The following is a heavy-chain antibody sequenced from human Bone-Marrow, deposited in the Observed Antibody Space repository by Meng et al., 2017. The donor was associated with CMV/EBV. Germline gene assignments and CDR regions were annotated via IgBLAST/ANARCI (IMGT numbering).Heavy chain of an antibody. CDR3: AKNEQWTIRD. CDR1: GDSVSTSSET. V-gene: IGHV6-1*01. CDR2: TYYRSKWYN. J-gene: IGHJ4*02. D-gene: IGHD3-9*01. Sequence: AIAGDSVSTSSETWDWIRQSQSRGHEWLGRTYYRSKWYNDYAESVKSRITISPDTSKNQFSLQRNSVTPEDTAVYYCAKNEQWTIRDWGQGTLVTVSS.